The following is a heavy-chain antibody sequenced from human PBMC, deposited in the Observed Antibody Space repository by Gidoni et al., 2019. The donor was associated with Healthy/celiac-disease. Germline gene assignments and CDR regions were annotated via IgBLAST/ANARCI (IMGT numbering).Heavy chain of an antibody. Sequence: QVQLQESGPGLVKPSETLSLTCTVSGGSISSYYWSWIRQPPGKGLEWIGYIYYSGSTNYNPSLKSRVTISVDTSKNQFSLKLSSVTAADTAVYYCAGVDTGYSSSWYYPYYYGMDVWGQGTTVTVSS. CDR2: IYYSGST. J-gene: IGHJ6*02. CDR1: GGSISSYY. V-gene: IGHV4-59*01. D-gene: IGHD6-13*01. CDR3: AGVDTGYSSSWYYPYYYGMDV.